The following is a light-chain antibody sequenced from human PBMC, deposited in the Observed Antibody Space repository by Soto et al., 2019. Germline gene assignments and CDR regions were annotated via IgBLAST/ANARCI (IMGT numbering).Light chain of an antibody. Sequence: QSVLTQPPSVSGAPGLRVTISCTGSSSNIGAGYDVHWYQQLPGTAPKLLIYGNSNRPSGVPDRFSGSKSDTSASLAITGLQAEDEADYYCQSYDSSLSVWVFGGGTKVTVL. CDR2: GNS. V-gene: IGLV1-40*01. CDR1: SSNIGAGYD. J-gene: IGLJ3*02. CDR3: QSYDSSLSVWV.